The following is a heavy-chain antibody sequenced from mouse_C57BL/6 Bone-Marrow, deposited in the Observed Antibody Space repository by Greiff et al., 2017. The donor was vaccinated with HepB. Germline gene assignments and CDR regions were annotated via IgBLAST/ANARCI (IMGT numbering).Heavy chain of an antibody. Sequence: VQLQQPGAELVMPGASVKLSCKASGYTFTSYWMHWVKQRPGQGLEWIGEIDPSDSYTNYNQKFKGKSTFTVDKSYSTAYMQLSSLTSEDSAVYYCARERDYGSSYWYFDVWGTGTTVTVSS. CDR3: ARERDYGSSYWYFDV. J-gene: IGHJ1*03. D-gene: IGHD1-1*01. CDR1: GYTFTSYW. V-gene: IGHV1-69*01. CDR2: IDPSDSYT.